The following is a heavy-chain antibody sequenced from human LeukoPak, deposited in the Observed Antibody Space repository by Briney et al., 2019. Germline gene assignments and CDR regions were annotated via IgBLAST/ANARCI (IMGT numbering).Heavy chain of an antibody. CDR2: IWYDGSIK. D-gene: IGHD2-15*01. CDR1: GFTFSNYG. V-gene: IGHV3-33*01. J-gene: IGHJ6*02. CDR3: ARYCSGGTCKLGYYYYGMDV. Sequence: PGGSLRLSCAASGFTFSNYGMHWVRQAPGKGLEWVAVIWYDGSIKYYADSVKGRFSISRGNSKNTLYLQMNSLRAEDTAVYYCARYCSGGTCKLGYYYYGMDVWGQGTTVTVSS.